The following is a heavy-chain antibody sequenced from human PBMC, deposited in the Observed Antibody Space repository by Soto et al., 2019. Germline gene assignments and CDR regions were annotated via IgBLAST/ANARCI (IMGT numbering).Heavy chain of an antibody. V-gene: IGHV1-69*13. CDR2: IIPIFGTA. J-gene: IGHJ6*02. CDR1: GGSFTYT. CDR3: ARLHSHGTYGMDV. Sequence: ASVKVSCKASGGSFTYTLSWVRQAPGQGLEWMGGIIPIFGTANYAQKFQGRVTITADESTNTAYMELSTLRSEDTAVYYCARLHSHGTYGMDVWGQGTTVTVSS. D-gene: IGHD5-18*01.